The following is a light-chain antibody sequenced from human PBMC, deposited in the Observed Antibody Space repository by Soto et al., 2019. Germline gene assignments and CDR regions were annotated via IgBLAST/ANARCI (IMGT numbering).Light chain of an antibody. CDR2: LGS. CDR3: MQGLQPPRT. CDR1: QSLLHSNGYTY. Sequence: DIVMTQSPLSLPVTPGEPASISCRSSQSLLHSNGYTYLDWYLQKPGQTPQLLNYLGSTRASGVPDRYSGSGSGTDFTLKISRVEAEDVGVYSCMQGLQPPRTFGQGTKVEIK. J-gene: IGKJ1*01. V-gene: IGKV2-28*01.